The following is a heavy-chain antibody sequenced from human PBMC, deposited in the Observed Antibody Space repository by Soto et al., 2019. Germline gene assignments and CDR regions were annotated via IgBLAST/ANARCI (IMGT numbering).Heavy chain of an antibody. CDR1: GFTFSTYW. D-gene: IGHD2-15*01. J-gene: IGHJ6*02. CDR3: ARGGCSSGSCHTPVEYYGLDV. Sequence: EVQLVESGGGLVQPGGSLRLSCAASGFTFSTYWMSWVRQAPGKGLEWVANIKQDGSEKYYGDSVRGRFIISRDNAKNSLYLQMNSRRAEDTAMYYCARGGCSSGSCHTPVEYYGLDVWGQGTTVTVSS. CDR2: IKQDGSEK. V-gene: IGHV3-7*05.